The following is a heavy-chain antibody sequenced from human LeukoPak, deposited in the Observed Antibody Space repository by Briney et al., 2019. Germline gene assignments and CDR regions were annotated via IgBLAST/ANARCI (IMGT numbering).Heavy chain of an antibody. CDR3: AKDAGRSDVDYFDY. V-gene: IGHV3-23*01. Sequence: GGSLRLSCAASGFTFSSYAMSWVRQVPGKGLEWASAISDSGGNTYYADFVRGRFTISRDNSKNTLYLQMNSLRAEDTAMYFCAKDAGRSDVDYFDYWGQGTLVTVSS. D-gene: IGHD1-26*01. J-gene: IGHJ4*02. CDR2: ISDSGGNT. CDR1: GFTFSSYA.